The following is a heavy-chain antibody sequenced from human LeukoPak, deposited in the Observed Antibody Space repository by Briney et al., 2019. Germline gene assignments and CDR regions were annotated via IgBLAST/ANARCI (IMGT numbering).Heavy chain of an antibody. Sequence: GGSLRLSCAASGFTFSSYAMSWVRQAPGKGLVWVSAISGRGGSTYYADSVKGRFTISRDNSKNTLYLQMNSLRAEDTAVYYCAKDTSIAARPFQADYWGQGTLVTVSS. CDR1: GFTFSSYA. CDR2: ISGRGGST. J-gene: IGHJ4*02. V-gene: IGHV3-23*01. D-gene: IGHD6-6*01. CDR3: AKDTSIAARPFQADY.